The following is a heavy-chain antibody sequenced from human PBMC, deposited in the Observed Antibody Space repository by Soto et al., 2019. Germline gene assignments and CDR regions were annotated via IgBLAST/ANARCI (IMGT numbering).Heavy chain of an antibody. Sequence: GGSLRLSCAASGFTFSNAWMSWVRQAPGKGLEWVGRIKSKTDGGTTDYAAPVKGRFTISRDDSKNTLYLQMNSLKTEDTAVYCCTTEGYDILTGYMNYYYGMDVWGQGTTVTVSS. J-gene: IGHJ6*02. CDR2: IKSKTDGGTT. D-gene: IGHD3-9*01. CDR3: TTEGYDILTGYMNYYYGMDV. CDR1: GFTFSNAW. V-gene: IGHV3-15*01.